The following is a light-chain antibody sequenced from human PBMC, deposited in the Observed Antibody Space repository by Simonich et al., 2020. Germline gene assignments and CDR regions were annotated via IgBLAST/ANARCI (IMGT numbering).Light chain of an antibody. J-gene: IGKJ3*01. Sequence: DIVMSQSPATLSVSPGERATLSCRASQSVRSNLAWYQQKPGQAPRLLIYGAATRATGIPARFSGSGSGTEFTLTISRLEPEDFAVYYCQQYGSSLFTFGPGTKVDSK. CDR1: QSVRSN. CDR2: GAA. V-gene: IGKV3-15*01. CDR3: QQYGSSLFT.